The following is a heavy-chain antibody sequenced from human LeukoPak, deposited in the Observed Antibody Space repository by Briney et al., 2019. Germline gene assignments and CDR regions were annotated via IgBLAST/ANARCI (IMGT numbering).Heavy chain of an antibody. Sequence: PGGSLRRSCAASGFTFSTYFMHWVRQAPGKGLEWVADIASDGSRTFYVESVKGRFTISRDNSKNTLYLQMNSLRAEDTAVYFCARERQDTILHSGGFDIWGQGTMVTVSS. V-gene: IGHV3-30-3*01. CDR1: GFTFSTYF. CDR2: IASDGSRT. D-gene: IGHD2-21*01. J-gene: IGHJ3*02. CDR3: ARERQDTILHSGGFDI.